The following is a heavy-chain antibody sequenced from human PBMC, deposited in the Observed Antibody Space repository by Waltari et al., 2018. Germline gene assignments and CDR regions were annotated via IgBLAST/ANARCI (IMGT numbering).Heavy chain of an antibody. CDR2: ISSSSSYI. J-gene: IGHJ4*02. CDR1: GFTFSSYS. D-gene: IGHD3-3*01. V-gene: IGHV3-21*01. Sequence: EVQLVESGGGLVKPGGSLRLACAASGFTFSSYSMNWVRQAPGKGLEWVSSISSSSSYIYYADSVKGRFTISRDNAKNSLYLQMNSLRAEDTAVYYCARDISSYDFWSGYPHFDYWGQGTLVTVSS. CDR3: ARDISSYDFWSGYPHFDY.